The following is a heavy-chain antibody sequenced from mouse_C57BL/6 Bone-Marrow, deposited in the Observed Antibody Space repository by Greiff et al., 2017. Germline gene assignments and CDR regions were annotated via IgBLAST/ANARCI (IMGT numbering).Heavy chain of an antibody. CDR3: ARRYDYDWFAY. CDR1: GFTFSDYG. V-gene: IGHV5-17*01. Sequence: DVHLVESGGGLVKPGGSLKLSCAASGFTFSDYGMHWVRQAPEKGLEWVAYISSGSSTIYYADTVKGRFTISRDNSKNTLFLQMTSLSSEDTAMYYCARRYDYDWFAYWGQGTLVTVSA. D-gene: IGHD2-4*01. J-gene: IGHJ3*01. CDR2: ISSGSSTI.